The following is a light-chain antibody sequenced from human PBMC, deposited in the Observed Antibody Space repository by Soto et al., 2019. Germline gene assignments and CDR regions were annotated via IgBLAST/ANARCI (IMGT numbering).Light chain of an antibody. CDR3: QSSDTSLSGSEI. CDR1: SSNIGAGYN. J-gene: IGLJ2*01. Sequence: QLVLTQPPSVSGAPGQWVTISCTGSSSNIGAGYNVHWYQHLPGTAPKLLIFGTTNRPSGVPDRFSGSKSGSSAFLAITGLQAEDEADYYCQSSDTSLSGSEIFGGGTKVTVL. V-gene: IGLV1-40*01. CDR2: GTT.